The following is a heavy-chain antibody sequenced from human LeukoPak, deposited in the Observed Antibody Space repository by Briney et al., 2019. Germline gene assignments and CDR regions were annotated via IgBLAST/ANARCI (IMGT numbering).Heavy chain of an antibody. CDR1: GFTFSSYW. V-gene: IGHV3-7*03. Sequence: GGSLRLSCAASGFTFSSYWMSWVRQAPGKGLEWVANIKQDGSEKYYVDSVKGRFTISRDNAKNSLYLQMNSLRAEDTAVYYCVKDDYYDNSGYYSSFDYWGQGTLVTVSS. CDR2: IKQDGSEK. D-gene: IGHD3-22*01. CDR3: VKDDYYDNSGYYSSFDY. J-gene: IGHJ4*02.